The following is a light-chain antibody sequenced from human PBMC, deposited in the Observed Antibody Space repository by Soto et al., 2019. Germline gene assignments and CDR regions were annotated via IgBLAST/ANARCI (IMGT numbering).Light chain of an antibody. CDR3: SSYTSSYTDV. CDR2: DVT. CDR1: SSAVGRYNY. J-gene: IGLJ1*01. V-gene: IGLV2-14*01. Sequence: QSVLTQPASVSGSPGQSITISCTGTSSAVGRYNYVSWYQQHPGKAPKLMIYDVTNRPSGVSNRFSGSKSGNTASLTISGLHAEDEADYYCSSYTSSYTDVYGTGTKVTVL.